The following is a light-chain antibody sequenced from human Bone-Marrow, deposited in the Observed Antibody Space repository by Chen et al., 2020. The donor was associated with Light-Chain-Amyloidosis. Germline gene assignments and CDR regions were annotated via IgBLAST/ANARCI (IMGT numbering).Light chain of an antibody. CDR1: SSDVGGDNH. J-gene: IGLJ1*01. CDR3: SSYTITNTLV. Sequence: QSALTQPASLSGSPGQSITISCTGTSSDVGGDNHVSWYQQHPDKAPKLMIYEVTNQPSWVPDRFSGSTSDNTASLTISGLQTEDEADYFCSSYTITNTLVFGSGTRVTVL. CDR2: EVT. V-gene: IGLV2-14*01.